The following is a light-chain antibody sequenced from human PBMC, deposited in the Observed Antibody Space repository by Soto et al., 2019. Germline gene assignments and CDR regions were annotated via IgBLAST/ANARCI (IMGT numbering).Light chain of an antibody. Sequence: QLVRTQSPSASASLGASGKRTCTLSSGHSSYAIAWHQQQPEKGPRYLMKLNSDGSHSKGDGIPDRFSGSSSGAERYLTSSSLQSEDEADYYCQTWGSGIPVVFGGGTKLTVL. CDR2: LNSDGSH. V-gene: IGLV4-69*01. J-gene: IGLJ2*01. CDR3: QTWGSGIPVV. CDR1: SGHSSYA.